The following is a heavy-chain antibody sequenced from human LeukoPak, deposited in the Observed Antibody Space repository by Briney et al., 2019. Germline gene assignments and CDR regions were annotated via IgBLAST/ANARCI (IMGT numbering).Heavy chain of an antibody. D-gene: IGHD5-18*01. CDR3: ARGYTRDAFDI. V-gene: IGHV4-59*01. CDR1: GGSISSYF. CDR2: IYYSGST. J-gene: IGHJ3*02. Sequence: PSETLSLTCTVSGGSISSYFWSWIRQPPGKGLEWIGYIYYSGSTNYNPSLKSRVTISVDTSKNQFSLKLSSVTAADTAVYYCARGYTRDAFDIWGQGTMVAVSS.